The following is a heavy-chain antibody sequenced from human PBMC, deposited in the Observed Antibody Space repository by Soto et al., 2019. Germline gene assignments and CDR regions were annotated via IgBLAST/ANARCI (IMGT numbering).Heavy chain of an antibody. V-gene: IGHV1-18*01. CDR1: GYTFTTYD. J-gene: IGHJ6*02. CDR3: ARDPYHVLMVNAPNLYGMDV. Sequence: ALMKGFLKGSGYTFTTYDINCARQAPGPGLEWMGRISTYNGNTNYPQSLQGRLTMTTDTSTTTAYMELRSLRSDDTAVYYCARDPYHVLMVNAPNLYGMDVWGQGTTVTVSS. CDR2: ISTYNGNT. D-gene: IGHD2-8*01.